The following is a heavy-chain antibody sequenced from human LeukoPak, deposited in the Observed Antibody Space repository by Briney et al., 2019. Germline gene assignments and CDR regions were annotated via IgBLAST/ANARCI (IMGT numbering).Heavy chain of an antibody. V-gene: IGHV3-30*04. D-gene: IGHD3-10*01. CDR1: GVTFSSYA. CDR2: ISYDGSNE. Sequence: SGGSLRLSCAASGVTFSSYAMHWLRQAPGKGLEWVAVISYDGSNEYNADSVKGRFTISRDNSKNTLYLQMNSLRAEDTAVYYCARDHALYYYGSGSYNDYWGQGTLVTVSS. J-gene: IGHJ4*02. CDR3: ARDHALYYYGSGSYNDY.